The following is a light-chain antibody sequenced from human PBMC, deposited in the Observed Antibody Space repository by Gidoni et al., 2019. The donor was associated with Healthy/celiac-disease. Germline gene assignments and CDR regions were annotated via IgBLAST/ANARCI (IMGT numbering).Light chain of an antibody. J-gene: IGKJ5*01. V-gene: IGKV1-39*01. CDR3: QQSYSTPPT. Sequence: DIQMTQSPSSLSASVGDRVTITCRASQSISSYLNWYQQKPGKAPKLLIYAASSLQSGVPSRFSGSGSWTDFTLTISRLQPEDFATYYCQQSYSTPPTFGQGTRLEIK. CDR1: QSISSY. CDR2: AAS.